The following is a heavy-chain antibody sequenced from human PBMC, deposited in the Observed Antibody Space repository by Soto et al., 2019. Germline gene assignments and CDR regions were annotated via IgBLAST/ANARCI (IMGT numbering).Heavy chain of an antibody. D-gene: IGHD1-26*01. CDR2: IDSSSGYT. CDR1: GFRFSDYY. V-gene: IGHV3-11*05. CDR3: ARDLRRNSGSYFDY. J-gene: IGHJ4*02. Sequence: QVQLVESGGGLVKPGGSLRLSCAASGFRFSDYYMSWIRQAPGKWLEWISYIDSSSGYTNYADSVKGRFTISRDNAKNSLYLQVSSLRAEDTAIYYCARDLRRNSGSYFDYWGQGTPVTVSS.